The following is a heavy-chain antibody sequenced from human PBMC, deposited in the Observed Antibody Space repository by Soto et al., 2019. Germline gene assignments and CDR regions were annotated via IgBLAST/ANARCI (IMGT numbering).Heavy chain of an antibody. V-gene: IGHV4-39*01. J-gene: IGHJ4*02. CDR1: GASISIDEYH. CDR2: VKSSGT. Sequence: QLQLQESGPGLVKPSETLSLTCTVSGASISIDEYHWGWIRQPPGKGLEWIGSVKSSGTYYNPSLRSRITVSVGTSNNQFSLNLRFVAGADTASYCWVGIGDSWGQGALVTVSS. CDR3: VGIGDS. D-gene: IGHD3-10*01.